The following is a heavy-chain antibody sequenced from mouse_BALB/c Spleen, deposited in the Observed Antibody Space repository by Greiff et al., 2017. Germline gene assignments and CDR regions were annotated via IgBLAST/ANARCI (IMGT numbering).Heavy chain of an antibody. CDR1: GDSITSGY. J-gene: IGHJ4*01. CDR3: AREGRDIYAMDY. D-gene: IGHD3-3*01. Sequence: EVQLQQSGPSLVKPSQTLSLTCSVTGDSITSGYWNWIRKFPGNKLEYMGYISYSGSTYYNPSLKSRISITRDTSKNQYYLQLNSVTTEDTATYYCAREGRDIYAMDYWGQGTSVTVSS. V-gene: IGHV3-8*02. CDR2: ISYSGST.